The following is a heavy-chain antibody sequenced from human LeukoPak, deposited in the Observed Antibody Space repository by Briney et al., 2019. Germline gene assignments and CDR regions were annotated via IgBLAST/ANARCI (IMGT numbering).Heavy chain of an antibody. J-gene: IGHJ4*02. D-gene: IGHD1-26*01. CDR1: GFTFSSYS. V-gene: IGHV3-48*04. CDR3: ARDLGATSGYY. CDR2: ISSSSSTI. Sequence: GGSLRLSCAASGFTFSSYSMNWVRQAPGKGLEWVSYISSSSSTIYYADSVKGRFTISRDNAKNSLYLQMNSLRAEDTAVYYCARDLGATSGYYWGQGTLVTVSS.